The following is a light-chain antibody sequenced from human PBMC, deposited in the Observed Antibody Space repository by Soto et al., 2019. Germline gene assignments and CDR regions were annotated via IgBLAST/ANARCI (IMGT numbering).Light chain of an antibody. CDR3: TSYGRSAYV. Sequence: QSVLTQPPSASGSPGQSVSISCTGTSSDVGAYNYVSWYQQHPGKAPKLMIYDVSKRPSGVPDRFSGSKSGNTASLTVSGLQALARADYYCTSYGRSAYVLGTGTKVTIL. CDR1: SSDVGAYNY. V-gene: IGLV2-8*01. J-gene: IGLJ1*01. CDR2: DVS.